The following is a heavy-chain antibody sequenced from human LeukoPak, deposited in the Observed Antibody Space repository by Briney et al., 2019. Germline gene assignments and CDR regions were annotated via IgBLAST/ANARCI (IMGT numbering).Heavy chain of an antibody. D-gene: IGHD6-19*01. V-gene: IGHV1-18*01. CDR1: GYTFTSCG. Sequence: ASVNVSCKACGYTFTSCGISSVRQAPGEGLEWMGWISAYNGNTKYAQKLQGRVKITTDTSTSTAYMELRSLRSDDTAVYYCATDPPQGSGWVVAEYFHHGGQGTLVTASA. CDR3: ATDPPQGSGWVVAEYFHH. J-gene: IGHJ1*01. CDR2: ISAYNGNT.